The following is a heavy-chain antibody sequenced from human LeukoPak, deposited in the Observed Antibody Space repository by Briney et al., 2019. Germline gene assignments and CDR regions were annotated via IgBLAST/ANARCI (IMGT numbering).Heavy chain of an antibody. CDR2: ISGSGGAT. J-gene: IGHJ1*01. Sequence: GGSLRLSCAASGFTFSSYAMNWVRQAPGKGLEWVSTISGSGGATYFADSVKGRFTISRDNSKNTLYLKMNSLRAEDTAVYYCAKGYYSSGWYFGHWGQGTLVTVSS. CDR1: GFTFSSYA. CDR3: AKGYYSSGWYFGH. D-gene: IGHD6-19*01. V-gene: IGHV3-23*01.